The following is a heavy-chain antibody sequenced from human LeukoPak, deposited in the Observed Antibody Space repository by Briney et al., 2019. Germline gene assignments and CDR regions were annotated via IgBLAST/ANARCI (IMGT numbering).Heavy chain of an antibody. V-gene: IGHV3-9*01. Sequence: GRSLRLSCAASGFTFDDYAMHWVRQAPGKGLEWVSGINWNSGSIGYADSVKGRFTISRDNAKNSLYLQMNSLRAGDSALYYCAKGYSSLGSHSSFDYWGQGTLVTVSS. D-gene: IGHD1-26*01. J-gene: IGHJ4*02. CDR2: INWNSGSI. CDR3: AKGYSSLGSHSSFDY. CDR1: GFTFDDYA.